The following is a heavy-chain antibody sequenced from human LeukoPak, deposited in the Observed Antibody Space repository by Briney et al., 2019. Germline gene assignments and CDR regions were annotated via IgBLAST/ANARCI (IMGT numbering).Heavy chain of an antibody. CDR1: GGSINSYY. CDR2: IHYTGST. Sequence: SETLSLTCTVSGGSINSYYWSWIRQPPGKGLECIGYIHYTGSTYYNPSLKSRVTISVDTSKNQFSLKLSSVTAADTAVYYCASRSYSGGPMGFDPWGQGTLVTVSS. D-gene: IGHD1-26*01. V-gene: IGHV4-59*12. CDR3: ASRSYSGGPMGFDP. J-gene: IGHJ5*02.